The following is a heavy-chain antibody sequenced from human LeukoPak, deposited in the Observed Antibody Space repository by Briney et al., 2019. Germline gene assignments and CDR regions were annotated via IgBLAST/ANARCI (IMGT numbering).Heavy chain of an antibody. Sequence: SETLSLTCTVSGGSISSRSYYWVWIRQPPGKGPEWVGNIYYSGSTYYNPSLKSRLTISIDTSNNQFSLKLTSLTAADTAVYYCARRHSGSSLVDYWGQGTLATVSS. J-gene: IGHJ4*02. CDR2: IYYSGST. CDR3: ARRHSGSSLVDY. D-gene: IGHD1-26*01. V-gene: IGHV4-39*01. CDR1: GGSISSRSYY.